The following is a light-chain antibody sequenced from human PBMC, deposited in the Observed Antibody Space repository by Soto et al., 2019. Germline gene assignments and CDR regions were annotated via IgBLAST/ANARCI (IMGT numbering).Light chain of an antibody. CDR2: AAS. J-gene: IGKJ3*01. V-gene: IGKV1-6*01. CDR3: LQKYFYPFT. Sequence: IQMTQSPSTLSASVGDRVTITCRASQGIRNDLDWFRQKPGKAPKLLIYAASNLQSGVPARFSGSGSGTDFTLTISSLQPEDFATYYCLQKYFYPFTFGPGSKVDIK. CDR1: QGIRND.